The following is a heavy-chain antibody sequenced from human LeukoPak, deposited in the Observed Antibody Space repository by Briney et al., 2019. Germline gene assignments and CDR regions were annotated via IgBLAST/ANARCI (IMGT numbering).Heavy chain of an antibody. J-gene: IGHJ6*02. Sequence: ASVKFSCKASGYTFTGYYMHWVRQAPGQGVECMGIINPSGGGTSYAQKFQGRVTMTRDMSTSTVCMELRSLTSEDTAVYYCASPSITMVRGSGGYGMDVWAKGPRSPSP. D-gene: IGHD3-10*01. CDR2: INPSGGGT. CDR3: ASPSITMVRGSGGYGMDV. CDR1: GYTFTGYY. V-gene: IGHV1-46*01.